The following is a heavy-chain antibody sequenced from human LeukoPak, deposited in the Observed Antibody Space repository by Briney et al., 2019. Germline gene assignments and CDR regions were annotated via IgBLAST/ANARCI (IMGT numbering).Heavy chain of an antibody. V-gene: IGHV3-33*01. Sequence: GGSLRLSCAASGFTFSSYGMHWVRRAPGKGLEWVALIWYDGNNKYSADSVRGRFTISRDNSKNTLYLQMNSLTAEDTAVYYCARDTNSGYELDYWGQGTLVTVSS. CDR3: ARDTNSGYELDY. CDR2: IWYDGNNK. J-gene: IGHJ4*02. D-gene: IGHD5-12*01. CDR1: GFTFSSYG.